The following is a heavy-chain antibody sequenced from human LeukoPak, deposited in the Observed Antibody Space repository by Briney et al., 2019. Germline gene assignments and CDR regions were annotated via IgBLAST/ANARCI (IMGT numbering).Heavy chain of an antibody. J-gene: IGHJ5*02. D-gene: IGHD6-19*01. CDR1: GFTFSSYA. Sequence: PGGSLRLSRAASGFTFSSYAMSWVRQAPGKGLEWVSAISGSGGSTYYADSVKGRFTISRDNSKNTLYLQMNSLRAEDTAVYYCAKDLLAVGANWFDPWGQGTLVTVSS. CDR3: AKDLLAVGANWFDP. CDR2: ISGSGGST. V-gene: IGHV3-23*01.